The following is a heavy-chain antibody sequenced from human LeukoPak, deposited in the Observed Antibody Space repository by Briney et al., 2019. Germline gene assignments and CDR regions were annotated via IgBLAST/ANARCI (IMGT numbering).Heavy chain of an antibody. CDR1: GYTFTGHY. V-gene: IGHV1-2*02. J-gene: IGHJ4*02. CDR2: INPNSGGT. Sequence: ASVKVSFKASGYTFTGHYMHWVRQAPGQGLEWMGWINPNSGGTNYAQKFQGRVTMTRDTSISTAYMELSRLRSDDTAVYYCARDPLYYYDSSATPSFDYWGQGTLSPSPQ. CDR3: ARDPLYYYDSSATPSFDY. D-gene: IGHD3-22*01.